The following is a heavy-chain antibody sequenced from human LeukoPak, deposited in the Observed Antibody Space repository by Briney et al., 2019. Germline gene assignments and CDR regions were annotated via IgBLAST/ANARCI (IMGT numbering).Heavy chain of an antibody. D-gene: IGHD3-10*01. V-gene: IGHV1-2*02. CDR2: INPSSGAT. CDR1: GYTFTDYY. J-gene: IGHJ4*02. Sequence: ASVKVSCKASGYTFTDYYIHWVRQAPGEGLEWMGWINPSSGATNHAQSFQGRVTMTRDTSISTACMELTRLRSDDTAVYYCARDSSHGSGSYYIFDYWGQGTLVTVSS. CDR3: ARDSSHGSGSYYIFDY.